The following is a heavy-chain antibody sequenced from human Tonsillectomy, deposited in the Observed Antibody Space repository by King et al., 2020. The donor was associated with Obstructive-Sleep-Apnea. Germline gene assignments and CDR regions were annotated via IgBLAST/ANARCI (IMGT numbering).Heavy chain of an antibody. J-gene: IGHJ4*02. CDR1: GGSISSSSYY. Sequence: QLQESGPGLVKPSETLSLTCTVSGGSISSSSYYWGWIRQPPGKGLEWIGSIYYSGSTYYNPSLKSRVTISVDTSKNQFSLKLSSVTAADTAVYYCARASSSSSWVVYCGQGTLVTVSS. CDR3: ARASSSSSWVVY. V-gene: IGHV4-39*07. D-gene: IGHD6-6*01. CDR2: IYYSGST.